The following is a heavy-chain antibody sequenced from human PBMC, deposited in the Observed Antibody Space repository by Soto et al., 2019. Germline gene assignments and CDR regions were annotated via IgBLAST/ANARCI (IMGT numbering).Heavy chain of an antibody. Sequence: ASVKVSCKASGYTFTGYYMHWVRQAPGQGLEWMGWINPNSGGTNYAQKFQGRVTMTRDTSISTAYMELSRLRSDDTAVYYCVRMGGYCSGGSCYSVYYYYGMDVWGQGTTVTVSS. CDR3: VRMGGYCSGGSCYSVYYYYGMDV. V-gene: IGHV1-2*02. D-gene: IGHD2-15*01. CDR2: INPNSGGT. J-gene: IGHJ6*02. CDR1: GYTFTGYY.